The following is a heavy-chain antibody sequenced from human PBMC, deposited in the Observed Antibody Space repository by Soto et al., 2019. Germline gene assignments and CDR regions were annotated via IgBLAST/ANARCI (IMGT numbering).Heavy chain of an antibody. CDR3: ARGGGYYGSGTYPFDY. CDR2: ISVYNYNT. CDR1: GYTFSNYG. V-gene: IGHV1-18*01. D-gene: IGHD3-10*01. J-gene: IGHJ4*02. Sequence: ASVKVSCKTSGYTFSNYGIAWVRQAPGQSLEMRGWISVYNYNTTYAQILQGRVTMTRDISTSTAYMELRSLISDDTAVYFCARGGGYYGSGTYPFDYWGQGTLVTVSS.